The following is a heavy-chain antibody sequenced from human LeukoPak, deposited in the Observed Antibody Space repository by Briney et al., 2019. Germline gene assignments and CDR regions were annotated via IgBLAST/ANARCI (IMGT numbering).Heavy chain of an antibody. Sequence: GGSLRLSCAASGSTFSSYGMSWVRQAPGKGLEWVSVISGSGGSTYYADSVKGRFTISRDNSKNTLYLQMNSLRAEDTAVYYCASLGGSGRYWYFDSWGQGTLVTVSS. D-gene: IGHD1-26*01. CDR3: ASLGGSGRYWYFDS. V-gene: IGHV3-23*01. CDR2: ISGSGGST. CDR1: GSTFSSYG. J-gene: IGHJ4*02.